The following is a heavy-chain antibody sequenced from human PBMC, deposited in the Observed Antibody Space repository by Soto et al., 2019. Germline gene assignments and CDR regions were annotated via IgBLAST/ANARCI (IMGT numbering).Heavy chain of an antibody. CDR1: GFTFSNYA. D-gene: IGHD3-22*01. Sequence: AGGSLRLSCAASGFTFSNYAMSWVRQPPGKGLEWVSAISGSGGSTYYADSVKGRFTISRDNSKNMLYLQMNSVRAEDTAVYYCAKGYYDSSGYSYFDYWGQGTQVTVSS. J-gene: IGHJ4*02. V-gene: IGHV3-23*01. CDR3: AKGYYDSSGYSYFDY. CDR2: ISGSGGST.